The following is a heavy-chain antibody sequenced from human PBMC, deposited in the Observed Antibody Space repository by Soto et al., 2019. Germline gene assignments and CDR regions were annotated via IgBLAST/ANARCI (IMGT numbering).Heavy chain of an antibody. CDR3: ARSANRNYLYDVDV. J-gene: IGHJ6*02. CDR2: INHRGSS. CDR1: GGSLSDYN. V-gene: IGHV4-34*01. D-gene: IGHD1-7*01. Sequence: PSETLCLTCAANGGSLSDYNLSWIRQSPGKGLEWIGEINHRGSSDYNPSLKCRVTISRDASKNNVTLELSCVTAADTAIYYCARSANRNYLYDVDVWGQGTPVTVSS.